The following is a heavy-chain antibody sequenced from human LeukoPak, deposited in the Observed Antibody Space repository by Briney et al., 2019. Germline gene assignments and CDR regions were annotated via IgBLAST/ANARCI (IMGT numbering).Heavy chain of an antibody. D-gene: IGHD1-14*01. CDR1: GFTFSSYS. Sequence: PGGSLRLSCAASGFTFSSYSMNWVRQAPGKGLEWVSSISSSSSYIYYADSVKGRFTISRDNAKNSLYLQMSSLRAEDTAVYYCARDSRISYYGMDVWGQGTTVTVSS. J-gene: IGHJ6*02. V-gene: IGHV3-21*01. CDR3: ARDSRISYYGMDV. CDR2: ISSSSSYI.